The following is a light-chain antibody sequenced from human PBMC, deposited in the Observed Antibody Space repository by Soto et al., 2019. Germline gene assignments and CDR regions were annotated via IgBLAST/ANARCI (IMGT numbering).Light chain of an antibody. V-gene: IGKV3-15*01. CDR2: GAS. CDR3: QQYKNWPHT. J-gene: IGKJ1*01. Sequence: EIVMTQSPATLSVSPGGRATLSCRASQSVRNNLAWYQQKPGQAPSLLIYGASTRATGIPARFSGSGSGTEFTLTISSLQSEDFAVYYCQQYKNWPHTFGQGTKVDIK. CDR1: QSVRNN.